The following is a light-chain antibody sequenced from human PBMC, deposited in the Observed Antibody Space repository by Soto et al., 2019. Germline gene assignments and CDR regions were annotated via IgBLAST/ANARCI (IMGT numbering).Light chain of an antibody. V-gene: IGKV3-15*01. CDR3: QQYDSSFRT. J-gene: IGKJ1*01. Sequence: EVIMKQSPATLSVSPGDRATLSCRASQSINSNLAWYQQQPGQAPRLLIYGASTRATAVPDRFSGSGSGTDFTLTISRLEPEDFAVYYCQQYDSSFRTFGQGTKVDIK. CDR2: GAS. CDR1: QSINSN.